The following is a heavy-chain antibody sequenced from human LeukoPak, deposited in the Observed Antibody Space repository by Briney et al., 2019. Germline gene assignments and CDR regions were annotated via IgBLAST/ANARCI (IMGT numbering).Heavy chain of an antibody. J-gene: IGHJ4*02. V-gene: IGHV4-59*12. CDR2: IYFTGST. CDR1: GGSISTYY. D-gene: IGHD3-10*01. CDR3: ARVITMVRGVIDY. Sequence: PSETLSLTCAVYGGSISTYYWSWIRQPPGKGLEWIGYIYFTGSTKYNPSLKSRVTISVDTSKNQFSLKLISVTAADTAVYYCARVITMVRGVIDYWGQGTLVTVSS.